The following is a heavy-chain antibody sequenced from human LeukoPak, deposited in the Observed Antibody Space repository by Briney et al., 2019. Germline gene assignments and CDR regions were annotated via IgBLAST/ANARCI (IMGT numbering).Heavy chain of an antibody. CDR1: GYTFTSYG. CDR2: ISAYNGNT. D-gene: IGHD1-26*01. V-gene: IGHV1-18*01. CDR3: AKVGATLDWWFDP. Sequence: ASGKVSCKASGYTFTSYGISWVRQAPGQGLEWMGWISAYNGNTNYSQKLQGRVTMTTDTSTSTAYMELRSLRSDDTAVYYCAKVGATLDWWFDPWGQGTLVTVSS. J-gene: IGHJ5*02.